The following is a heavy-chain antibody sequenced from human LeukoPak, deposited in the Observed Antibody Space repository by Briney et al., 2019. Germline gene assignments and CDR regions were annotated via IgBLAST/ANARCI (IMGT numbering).Heavy chain of an antibody. D-gene: IGHD3-10*01. V-gene: IGHV4-61*01. J-gene: IGHJ6*03. Sequence: PSETLSLTCTVSGGSISSSSYYWSWIRQPPGKGLEWIGYIYYSGSTNYNPSLKSRVTISVDTSKNQFSLKLSSVTAADTAVYYCARYYGSGRRYMDVWGKGTTVTVSS. CDR1: GGSISSSSYY. CDR2: IYYSGST. CDR3: ARYYGSGRRYMDV.